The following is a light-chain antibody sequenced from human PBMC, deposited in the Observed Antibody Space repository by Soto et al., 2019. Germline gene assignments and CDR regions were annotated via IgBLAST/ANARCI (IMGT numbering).Light chain of an antibody. CDR2: GAS. J-gene: IGKJ3*01. CDR3: QQYNDWPLT. Sequence: EIVMTQSAATLSLSPGERATLSCRASQSVGSNLAWYQQKSGQTPRLFIYGASTRATGIPARFSGSGSGTEFTLTISSLQSGDFAVYYCQQYNDWPLTFGPGTKVEI. CDR1: QSVGSN. V-gene: IGKV3-15*01.